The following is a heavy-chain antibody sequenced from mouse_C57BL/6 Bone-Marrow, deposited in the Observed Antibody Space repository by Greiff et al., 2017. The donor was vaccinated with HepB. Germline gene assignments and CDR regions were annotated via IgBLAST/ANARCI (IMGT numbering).Heavy chain of an antibody. Sequence: QVQLQQPGAELVMPGASVKLSCKASGYTFTSYWMNWVKQRTGQGLERIGEIDPSDSYTNYNQKFKGKSTLTVDKSSSTAYMQLSSLTSEDSAVYYCAIGGYYDYVVYYWGQSTTLTVSS. CDR2: IDPSDSYT. CDR3: AIGGYYDYVVYY. D-gene: IGHD2-4*01. CDR1: GYTFTSYW. J-gene: IGHJ2*01. V-gene: IGHV1-69*01.